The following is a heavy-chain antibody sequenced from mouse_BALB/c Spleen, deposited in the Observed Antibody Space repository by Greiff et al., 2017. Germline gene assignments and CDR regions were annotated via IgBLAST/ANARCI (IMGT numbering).Heavy chain of an antibody. Sequence: EVHLVESGPGLVKPSQSLSLTCSVTGYSITSGYYWNWIRQFPGNKLEWMGYISYDGSNNYNPSLKNRISITRDTSKNQFFLKLNSVTTEDTATYYCARDYGGRYDYWGQGTTLTVSS. CDR3: ARDYGGRYDY. V-gene: IGHV3-6*02. CDR2: ISYDGSN. D-gene: IGHD1-1*02. CDR1: GYSITSGYY. J-gene: IGHJ2*01.